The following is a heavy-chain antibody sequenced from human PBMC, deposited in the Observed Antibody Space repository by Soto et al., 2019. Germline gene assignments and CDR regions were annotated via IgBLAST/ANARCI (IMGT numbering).Heavy chain of an antibody. CDR2: ISAYNGNT. D-gene: IGHD1-26*01. V-gene: IGHV1-18*01. J-gene: IGHJ4*02. CDR1: DFSFTSYG. CDR3: ARGRGARDDY. Sequence: ASVKVSCKAYDFSFTSYGISWVRQAPGQGLEWMGWISAYNGNTNYAQKLQGRVTMTTDTSTSTAYMELRSLRSDDTAVYYCARGRGARDDYWGQGTLVTVSS.